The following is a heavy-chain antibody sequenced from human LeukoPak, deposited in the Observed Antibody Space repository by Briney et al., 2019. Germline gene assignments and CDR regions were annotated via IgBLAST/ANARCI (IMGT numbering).Heavy chain of an antibody. CDR3: AKDHRPLLPYAAARFDP. V-gene: IGHV3-74*01. Sequence: GGSLRLSCAASGFTFSSYWMHWVRQVPGKGLVWVSRINNDGSSTTYADSVKGRFTISRDNSKNTLYLQMNSLRAEDTAVYYCAKDHRPLLPYAAARFDPWGQGILVTVSS. J-gene: IGHJ5*02. CDR2: INNDGSST. D-gene: IGHD3-22*01. CDR1: GFTFSSYW.